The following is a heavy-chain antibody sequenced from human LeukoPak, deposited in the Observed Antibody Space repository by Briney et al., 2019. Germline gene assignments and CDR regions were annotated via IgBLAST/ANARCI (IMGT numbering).Heavy chain of an antibody. CDR3: ARTYYYDSSGYLTYYFDY. V-gene: IGHV3-20*04. Sequence: GGSLRLSCAASGFTFDDYSMSWVRQAPGKGLEWVSGINWNGGSTGYADSVKGRFTISRVNAKNSLYLQMNSLRAEDTALYYCARTYYYDSSGYLTYYFDYWGQGTLVTVSS. CDR1: GFTFDDYS. D-gene: IGHD3-22*01. CDR2: INWNGGST. J-gene: IGHJ4*02.